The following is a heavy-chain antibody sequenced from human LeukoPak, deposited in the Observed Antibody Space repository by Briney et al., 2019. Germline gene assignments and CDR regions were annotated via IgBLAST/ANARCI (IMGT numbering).Heavy chain of an antibody. CDR2: VRNKARNYNT. CDR1: GFTFGDYH. Sequence: GRSLRLSCATSGFTFGDYHMDWVRQAPGKGLEWIGRVRNKARNYNTEYVASVEGRFTISRDASKNSLYLQMDSLKIEDTGVYFCARDGQQGDQSAFDIWGQGTTVTVSS. CDR3: ARDGQQGDQSAFDI. V-gene: IGHV3-72*01. D-gene: IGHD2-21*01. J-gene: IGHJ3*02.